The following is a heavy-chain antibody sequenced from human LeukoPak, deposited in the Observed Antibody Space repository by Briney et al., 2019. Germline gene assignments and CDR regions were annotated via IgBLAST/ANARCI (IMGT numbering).Heavy chain of an antibody. CDR3: AHIMITFGGVIVGDAFDI. CDR1: GFSLSTSGVG. Sequence: SGPALVKPTQTLTLTCTFSGFSLSTSGVGVGWIRQPPGKALEWLALIYWNDDKRYSPSLKSRLTITKDTSKNQVVLTMTNMDPVDTATYCGAHIMITFGGVIVGDAFDIWGQGTMVTVSS. D-gene: IGHD3-16*02. CDR2: IYWNDDK. V-gene: IGHV2-5*01. J-gene: IGHJ3*02.